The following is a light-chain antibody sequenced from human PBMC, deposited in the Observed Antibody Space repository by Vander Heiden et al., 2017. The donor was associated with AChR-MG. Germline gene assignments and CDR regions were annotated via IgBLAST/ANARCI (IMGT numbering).Light chain of an antibody. CDR3: MQALQTPYT. CDR2: LGS. Sequence: DIVMTKSPPSLPVTPGEQASTSCSSSQSLLHSNGYNYLDWYLQKPGQSPQLLIYLGSNRASGVPDRFSGSGSGTDFTLKISRVEAEDVGVYYCMQALQTPYTFGQGTKLEIK. J-gene: IGKJ2*01. V-gene: IGKV2-28*01. CDR1: QSLLHSNGYNY.